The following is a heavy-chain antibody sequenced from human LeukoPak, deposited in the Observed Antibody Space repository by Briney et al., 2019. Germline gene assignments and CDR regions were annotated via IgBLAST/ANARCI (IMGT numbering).Heavy chain of an antibody. Sequence: GESLKISFKGPGYTFTNYWIGWVRQMPGKGREWIVIIYPDESDNKYSPSFQGQVTMSADTSTSTAYLQWSSLKASDTAMYYCARHSSRTRDRSGYYDGSSYYYMDVWGKGSTVTVSS. CDR1: GYTFTNYW. CDR2: IYPDESDN. CDR3: ARHSSRTRDRSGYYDGSSYYYMDV. D-gene: IGHD3-3*01. J-gene: IGHJ6*03. V-gene: IGHV5-51*01.